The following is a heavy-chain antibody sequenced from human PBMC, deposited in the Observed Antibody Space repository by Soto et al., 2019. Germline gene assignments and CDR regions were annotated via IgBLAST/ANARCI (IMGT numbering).Heavy chain of an antibody. V-gene: IGHV3-33*01. CDR1: GFTFSSYG. J-gene: IGHJ6*02. CDR2: IWYDGSNK. CDR3: ARDSGGMDV. D-gene: IGHD6-25*01. Sequence: QVQLVESGGGVVQPGRSLRLSCAASGFTFSSYGMHWVRQAPGKGLEWVAVIWYDGSNKYYADSVKGRFTISRDNSKNTRYLQMNSLRAEDTAGYYCARDSGGMDVWGQGTTVTVSS.